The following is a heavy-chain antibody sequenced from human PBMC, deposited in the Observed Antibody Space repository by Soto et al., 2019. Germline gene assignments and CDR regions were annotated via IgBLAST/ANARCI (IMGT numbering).Heavy chain of an antibody. CDR2: IGAAGDT. V-gene: IGHV3-13*01. Sequence: EVQLVESGGGLVQPGGSLRLSCAASGFTFSSYDMHWVRQVTGKGLAWVSAIGAAGDTYYPDSVKGRFTISRENAKNSLYLLMNSLRAEDTAVYYCASGGWGSSWYEGGSRIDYWGQGTLVTVSS. J-gene: IGHJ4*02. CDR3: ASGGWGSSWYEGGSRIDY. D-gene: IGHD6-13*01. CDR1: GFTFSSYD.